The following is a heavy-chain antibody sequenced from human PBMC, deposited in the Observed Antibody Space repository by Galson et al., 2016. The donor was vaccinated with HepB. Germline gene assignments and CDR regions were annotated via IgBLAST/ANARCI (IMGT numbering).Heavy chain of an antibody. V-gene: IGHV4-34*01. J-gene: IGHJ6*03. D-gene: IGHD2-15*01. Sequence: SETLSLTCAVYGGSFSGYSWTWIRQPPGKGLEWIGEINDSGSTTYNPSLKRRAPISADASKNQFSLKLRSVTSADTAVYYCAKSPGNCSGGSCYPRYYYYYMDVWGKGTTVTVSS. CDR2: INDSGST. CDR1: GGSFSGYS. CDR3: AKSPGNCSGGSCYPRYYYYYMDV.